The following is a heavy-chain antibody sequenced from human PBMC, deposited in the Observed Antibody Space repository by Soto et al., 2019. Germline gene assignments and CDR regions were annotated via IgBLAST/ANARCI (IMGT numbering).Heavy chain of an antibody. CDR2: INPNSGGT. CDR1: GYTFTVYY. CDR3: ARRRAYYYYYGMDG. J-gene: IGHJ6*02. V-gene: IGHV1-2*04. Sequence: ASVKVSCKASGYTFTVYYMQWVRQAPGQGLEWMGWINPNSGGTNYAQKFQGWVTMTRDTSISTAYMELSRLRSDDTAVYYCARRRAYYYYYGMDGWGQGTTVPVS.